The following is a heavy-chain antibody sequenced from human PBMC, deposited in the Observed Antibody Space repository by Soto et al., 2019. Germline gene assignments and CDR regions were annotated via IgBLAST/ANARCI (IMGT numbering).Heavy chain of an antibody. Sequence: ASVKVSCKVSGYTLTELSMHWVRQAPGKGLEWMGGFDPEDGETIYAQKFQGRVTMTEDTSTDTAYMELSSLRSEDTAVYYCATPASGHSGSYHILDYWGQGTLVTVSS. J-gene: IGHJ4*02. D-gene: IGHD1-26*01. V-gene: IGHV1-24*01. CDR1: GYTLTELS. CDR2: FDPEDGET. CDR3: ATPASGHSGSYHILDY.